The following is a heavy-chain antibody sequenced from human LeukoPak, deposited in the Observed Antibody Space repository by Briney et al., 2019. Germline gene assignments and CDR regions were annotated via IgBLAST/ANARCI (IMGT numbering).Heavy chain of an antibody. J-gene: IGHJ4*02. V-gene: IGHV3-30*18. Sequence: PGGSLRLSCAASGFTFIAYGMHWVRQAPGKGLEWVAVISFDGSYKYNADSVRGRFTISRDNSKNTLYLQMNSLRVEDTAVYYCAKAGRAAPDFDYFDYWGQGTLLTVSS. CDR2: ISFDGSYK. D-gene: IGHD6-13*01. CDR1: GFTFIAYG. CDR3: AKAGRAAPDFDYFDY.